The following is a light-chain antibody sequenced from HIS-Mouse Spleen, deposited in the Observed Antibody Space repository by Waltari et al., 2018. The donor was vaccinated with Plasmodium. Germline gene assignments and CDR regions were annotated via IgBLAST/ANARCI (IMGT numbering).Light chain of an antibody. CDR1: SSYVGSYNL. CDR2: EGS. V-gene: IGLV2-23*01. J-gene: IGLJ3*02. CDR3: CSYAGSSTNWV. Sequence: QSALTQPASVSGSPGQSITISCTGPSSYVGSYNLVSWYQQHPGKAPKLMIYEGSKRPSGVSNRFSGSKSGNTASLTISGLQAEDEADYYCCSYAGSSTNWVFGGGTKLTVL.